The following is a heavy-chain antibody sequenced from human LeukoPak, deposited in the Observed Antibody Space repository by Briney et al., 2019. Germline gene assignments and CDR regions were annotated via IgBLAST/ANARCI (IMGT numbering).Heavy chain of an antibody. V-gene: IGHV1-69*13. Sequence: GASVKVSCKASGGTFSSYAISWVRQAPGQGLEWMGGIIPIFGTANYAQKFQGRVTITADESTSTAYMELSSLRSEDTAVYYCARSPWGEDYYYYYMDVWGKGTTVTVSS. CDR2: IIPIFGTA. J-gene: IGHJ6*03. D-gene: IGHD3-16*01. CDR3: ARSPWGEDYYYYYMDV. CDR1: GGTFSSYA.